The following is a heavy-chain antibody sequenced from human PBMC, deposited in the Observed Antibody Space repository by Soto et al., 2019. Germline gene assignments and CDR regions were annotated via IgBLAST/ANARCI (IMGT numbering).Heavy chain of an antibody. J-gene: IGHJ5*02. V-gene: IGHV4-39*01. CDR1: GGSISSSSYY. CDR2: IYYSGST. CDR3: ARPGIAAAGT. Sequence: QLQLQESGPGLVKPSETLSLTCTVSGGSISSSSYYWGWIRQPPGKGLEWIGSIYYSGSTYYNPSLKGRVTISVDTSKNQFSLKLSSVTAADTAVYYCARPGIAAAGTWGQGTLVTVSS. D-gene: IGHD6-13*01.